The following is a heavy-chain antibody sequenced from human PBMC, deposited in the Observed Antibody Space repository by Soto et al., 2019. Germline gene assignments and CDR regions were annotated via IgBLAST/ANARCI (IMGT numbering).Heavy chain of an antibody. Sequence: RGSLRLSCAVAGFCFSMYAMNCVRQAAGKGLEWVSSISSSSSYIYYADSVKGRFTISRDNAKNSLYLQMNSLRAEDTAVYYCARGYSSGLRTDAFDIWGQGTMVTVSS. D-gene: IGHD6-19*01. V-gene: IGHV3-21*01. J-gene: IGHJ3*02. CDR1: GFCFSMYA. CDR3: ARGYSSGLRTDAFDI. CDR2: ISSSSSYI.